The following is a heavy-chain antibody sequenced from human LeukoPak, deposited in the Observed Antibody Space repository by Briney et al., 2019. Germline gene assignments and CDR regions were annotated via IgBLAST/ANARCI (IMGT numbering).Heavy chain of an antibody. V-gene: IGHV1-18*01. CDR3: ARDVGGYSSSSRAFDI. CDR2: ISAYNGNT. D-gene: IGHD6-6*01. J-gene: IGHJ3*02. Sequence: ASVKVSCKASGYTFTNYGISWVRQAPGQGLEWMGWISAYNGNTNYAQKLQGRVTMTTDTSTSTAYMELRSLGSDDTAVYYCARDVGGYSSSSRAFDIWGQGTMVTVSS. CDR1: GYTFTNYG.